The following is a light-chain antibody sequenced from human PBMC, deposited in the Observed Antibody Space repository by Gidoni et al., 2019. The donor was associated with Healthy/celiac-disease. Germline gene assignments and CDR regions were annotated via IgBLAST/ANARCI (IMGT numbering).Light chain of an antibody. V-gene: IGKV3-20*01. CDR3: QQYGSSPGV. J-gene: IGKJ3*01. CDR1: QSVSSSY. Sequence: EIALTQSPGTLSLCPGARATLSCRASQSVSSSYLAWYQQKHGQAPRLLIYGASSRATGIPDRFSCSGSGTYFTLTIRRLEPEDFAVYYWQQYGSSPGVFGPGTKVDIK. CDR2: GAS.